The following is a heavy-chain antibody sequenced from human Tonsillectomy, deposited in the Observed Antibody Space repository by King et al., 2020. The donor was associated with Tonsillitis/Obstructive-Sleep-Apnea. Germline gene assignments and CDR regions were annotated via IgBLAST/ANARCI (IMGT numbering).Heavy chain of an antibody. CDR3: ARDHCSSTSCYGNYYYMDV. Sequence: QLQESGPGLVKPSETLSLTCTVSGGSISSYYWSWIRQPPRKGLEWIGYIFYSGSTNYNPSLKSRVTISVDTSKNQFSLTLSPVTAADTAVYYCARDHCSSTSCYGNYYYMDVWGKGTTVTVSS. J-gene: IGHJ6*03. D-gene: IGHD2-2*01. V-gene: IGHV4-59*01. CDR2: IFYSGST. CDR1: GGSISSYY.